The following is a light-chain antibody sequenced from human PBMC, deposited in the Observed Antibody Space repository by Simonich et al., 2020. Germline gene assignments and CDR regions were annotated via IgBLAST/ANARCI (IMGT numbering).Light chain of an antibody. V-gene: IGLV2-14*02. J-gene: IGLJ3*02. CDR1: SGDVGGYNL. CDR3: SSYTSSSTLV. CDR2: EGS. Sequence: SALTQPASVSGSPGQSITISCTGTSGDVGGYNLFPWYQQHPGKAPKLMIYEGSKRPAGVSNRFSGSKSGNTASLTISGLQAEDEADYYCSSYTSSSTLVFGGGTKLTVL.